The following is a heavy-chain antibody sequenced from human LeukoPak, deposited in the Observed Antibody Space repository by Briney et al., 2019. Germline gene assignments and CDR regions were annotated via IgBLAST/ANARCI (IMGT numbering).Heavy chain of an antibody. CDR1: GYTFTSYG. CDR3: ARGYYDSSGYYYGMDV. Sequence: VASVKVSCKASGYTFTSYGISWVRQAPGQGLEWMGGIIPIFGTANYAQKFQGRVTITADESTSTAYMELSSLRSEDTAVYYCARGYYDSSGYYYGMDVWGQGTTVTVSS. D-gene: IGHD3-22*01. J-gene: IGHJ6*02. V-gene: IGHV1-69*13. CDR2: IIPIFGTA.